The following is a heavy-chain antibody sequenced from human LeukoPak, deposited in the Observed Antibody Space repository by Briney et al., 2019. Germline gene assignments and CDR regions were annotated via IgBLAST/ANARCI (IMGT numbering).Heavy chain of an antibody. CDR1: GYTFTGYY. CDR2: INPNSGGT. J-gene: IGHJ3*02. CDR3: AREGTAYYYDSSGYYHGAFDI. D-gene: IGHD3-22*01. V-gene: IGHV1-2*02. Sequence: ASVKVSCKASGYTFTGYYMHWVRQAPGQGLEWMGWINPNSGGTNYAQKFQGRVTMTRDTSISTAYMELSRLRSDDTAVYYCAREGTAYYYDSSGYYHGAFDIWGQGTMVTVSS.